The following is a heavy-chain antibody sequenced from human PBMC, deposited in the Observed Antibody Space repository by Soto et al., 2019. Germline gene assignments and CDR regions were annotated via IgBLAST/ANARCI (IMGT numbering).Heavy chain of an antibody. J-gene: IGHJ4*02. Sequence: GGSLRLSCTGSGFTFGDYAMSWFRQAPGKGLEWVGFIRSKAYSGTAEYAASVKGRFTMSRDDSKNIAYLQMNSLKTEDTAVYYCSRDRSGITMIRGVADYWGQGTLVTVS. D-gene: IGHD3-10*01. V-gene: IGHV3-49*03. CDR2: IRSKAYSGTA. CDR1: GFTFGDYA. CDR3: SRDRSGITMIRGVADY.